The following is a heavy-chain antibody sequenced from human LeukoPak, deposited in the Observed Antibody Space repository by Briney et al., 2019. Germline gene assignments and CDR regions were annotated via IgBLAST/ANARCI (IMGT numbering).Heavy chain of an antibody. V-gene: IGHV4-31*03. D-gene: IGHD3-10*01. Sequence: PSQTLSLTCSVSGGAIGNDGYYWNWIRQHPGKGLEWIGYIYYSGSASYNPSLKSRVTISVDTSKSQLSLRLSSVTAAETAVYYCARGRFYGFSGDSWGQGSLVTVSS. CDR3: ARGRFYGFSGDS. CDR1: GGAIGNDGYY. J-gene: IGHJ4*02. CDR2: IYYSGSA.